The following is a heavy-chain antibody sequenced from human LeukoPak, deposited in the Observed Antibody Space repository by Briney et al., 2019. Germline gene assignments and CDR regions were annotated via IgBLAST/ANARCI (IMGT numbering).Heavy chain of an antibody. CDR1: GFTFSDYY. V-gene: IGHV3-11*06. D-gene: IGHD6-19*01. CDR2: ISSRSSNT. CDR3: ARRSVAGPDHYYYYGMDV. J-gene: IGHJ6*02. Sequence: PGGSLRLSCAASGFTFSDYYMSWIRQAPGKGLEWVSYISSRSSNTNHADSVKGRFTISRDNAKNSLYLQMNSLRDEDTAVYYCARRSVAGPDHYYYYGMDVWGQGTTVTVSS.